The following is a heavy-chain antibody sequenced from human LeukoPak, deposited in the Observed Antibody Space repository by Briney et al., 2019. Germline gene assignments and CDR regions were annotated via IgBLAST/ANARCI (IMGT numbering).Heavy chain of an antibody. J-gene: IGHJ4*02. CDR3: ARGMYYDFWSDGNFDY. V-gene: IGHV3-23*01. CDR2: FSGSGGST. Sequence: GGSLRLSCAASGFTFSSYAMSWVRQAPGKGLEWVSTFSGSGGSTYYADSVKGRFTISRDNSKNTLYLQMNSLRAEDTAVYYCARGMYYDFWSDGNFDYWGQGTLVTVSS. CDR1: GFTFSSYA. D-gene: IGHD3-3*01.